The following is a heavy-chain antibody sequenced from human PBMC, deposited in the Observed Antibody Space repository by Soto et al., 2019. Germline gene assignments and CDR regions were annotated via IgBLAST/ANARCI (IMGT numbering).Heavy chain of an antibody. CDR3: ARGRAGNWNYDWLDP. Sequence: SETLSLTCTVSGGSISSYYWSWIRQPAGKGLEWIGRIYTSGSTNYNPSLKSRVTMSVDTSKNQFSLKLSSVTAADTAVYYCARGRAGNWNYDWLDPWGQGTLVTVSS. CDR2: IYTSGST. V-gene: IGHV4-4*07. J-gene: IGHJ5*02. D-gene: IGHD1-7*01. CDR1: GGSISSYY.